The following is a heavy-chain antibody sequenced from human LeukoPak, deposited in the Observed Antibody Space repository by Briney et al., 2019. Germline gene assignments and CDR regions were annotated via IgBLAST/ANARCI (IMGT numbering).Heavy chain of an antibody. CDR3: AKDSRGAAYWGEFEY. CDR1: GFTFEYSA. V-gene: IGHV3-43*02. CDR2: ITKDDGST. D-gene: IGHD3-16*01. J-gene: IGHJ4*01. Sequence: QPGGSLRLSCAASGFTFEYSATHWLRHAPGKGLEWVSLITKDDGSTYYADSVKGRFTISRDNSKNSLYLQINSLKTQATAFYYCAKDSRGAAYWGEFEYWGHGTLVTVSS.